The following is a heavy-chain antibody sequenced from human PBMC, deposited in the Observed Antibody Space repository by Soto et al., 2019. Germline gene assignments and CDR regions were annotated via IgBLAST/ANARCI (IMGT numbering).Heavy chain of an antibody. CDR2: ISSTTNYI. CDR3: ARESEDLTSNFDY. V-gene: IGHV3-21*06. Sequence: GGSLRLSCAASGFTFTRYSTNWVRQAPGKGLEWVSSISSTTNYIYYGDSMKGRFTISRDNAKNSLYLEMNSLRAEDTAVYYCARESEDLTSNFDYWGQGTLVTVSS. CDR1: GFTFTRYS. J-gene: IGHJ4*02.